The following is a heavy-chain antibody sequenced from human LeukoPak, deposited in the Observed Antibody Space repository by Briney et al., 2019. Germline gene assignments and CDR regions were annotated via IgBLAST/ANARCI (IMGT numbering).Heavy chain of an antibody. CDR2: IYYSGXT. CDR3: XXDLEHXXLGEFPQKGSRTDAFDI. Sequence: SETLSLTCTVSGGSISSSSYYWGWIRQPPGKGLEWIGSIYYSGXTNYNPSLKSRVTISVDKSKNQFSLKLSSVTAADTAVYYXXXDLEHXXLGEFPQKGSRTDAFDIWGQGTMVTVSS. CDR1: GGSISSSSYY. D-gene: IGHD3-16*01. J-gene: IGHJ3*02. V-gene: IGHV4-39*07.